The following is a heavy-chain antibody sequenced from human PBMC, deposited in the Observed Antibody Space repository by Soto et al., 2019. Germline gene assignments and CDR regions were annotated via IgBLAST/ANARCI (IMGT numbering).Heavy chain of an antibody. J-gene: IGHJ6*02. CDR2: ISYDGSNK. CDR3: AKALYYYGSGSYYWYYYYGMDV. CDR1: GFTFSSYG. D-gene: IGHD3-10*01. Sequence: GGSLRLSCAASGFTFSSYGMHWVRQAPGKGLEWVAVISYDGSNKYYADSVKGRFTISRDNSKNTLYLQMNSLRAEDTAVYYCAKALYYYGSGSYYWYYYYGMDVWGQGTTVTVSS. V-gene: IGHV3-30*18.